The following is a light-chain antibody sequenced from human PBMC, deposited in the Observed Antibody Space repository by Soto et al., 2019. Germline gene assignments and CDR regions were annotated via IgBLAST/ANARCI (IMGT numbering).Light chain of an antibody. V-gene: IGLV8-61*01. CDR3: MLYMGSVFWV. Sequence: QAVVTQEPSFSVSPGGTVTLTCGLSSGSVSTSYYPSWHQQTPGQAPRTLIYNTDTRSSRVPDRFSGSILGNKAALTITGAQADDESEYYCMLYMGSVFWVFGGGTKLTVL. J-gene: IGLJ3*02. CDR1: SGSVSTSYY. CDR2: NTD.